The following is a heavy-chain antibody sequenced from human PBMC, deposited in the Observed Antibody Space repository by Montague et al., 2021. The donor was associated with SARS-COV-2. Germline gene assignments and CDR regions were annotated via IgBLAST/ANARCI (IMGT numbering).Heavy chain of an antibody. D-gene: IGHD3-3*01. J-gene: IGHJ4*02. V-gene: IGHV4-59*08. CDR2: IYYSGST. CDR1: GDSISNYS. CDR3: ATLPSSITIFGVVQGYYFDD. Sequence: SETLSLTCSVSGDSISNYSWSWIRQSPGKGLEWIGYIYYSGSTNHNPTLKSRVTISVDTSKNQFSLKLSSVTAADTAVYYCATLPSSITIFGVVQGYYFDDWGQGTLVTVSS.